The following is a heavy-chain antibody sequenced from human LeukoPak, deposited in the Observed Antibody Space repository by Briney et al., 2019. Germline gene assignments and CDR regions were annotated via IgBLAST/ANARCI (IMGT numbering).Heavy chain of an antibody. V-gene: IGHV3-11*01. CDR2: ISSSGSTI. Sequence: SGGSLRLSCAASGFTFSDYYMSWIRQAPGKGLEWVSYISSSGSTIYYADSVKGRFTISRDNAKNSLYLQMNSLRAEDTAVYYCASRRTLYDAFDIWGQGTIVTVSS. CDR1: GFTFSDYY. CDR3: ASRRTLYDAFDI. J-gene: IGHJ3*02. D-gene: IGHD1-7*01.